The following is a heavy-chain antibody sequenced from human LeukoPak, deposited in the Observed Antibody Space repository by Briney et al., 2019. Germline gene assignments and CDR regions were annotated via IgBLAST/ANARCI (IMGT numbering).Heavy chain of an antibody. D-gene: IGHD4-17*01. J-gene: IGHJ6*02. Sequence: SETLSLTCTVSGGSMTDRYWSWIRQPPGKELEWLAYIYYSGSTNYNPSLKSRVTVSIDTSKNQFFLRVNSVTAADTAVYYCARAVAAYGEYGMDVWGQGTTVTVSS. V-gene: IGHV4-59*01. CDR2: IYYSGST. CDR3: ARAVAAYGEYGMDV. CDR1: GGSMTDRY.